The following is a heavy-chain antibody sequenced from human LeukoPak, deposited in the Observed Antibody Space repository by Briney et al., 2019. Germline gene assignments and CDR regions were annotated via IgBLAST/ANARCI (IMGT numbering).Heavy chain of an antibody. Sequence: SETLSLTCTVSGGSISSYYWSWIRQPAGKGLEWIGRIYTSGCITYNPSLKSRVSTSVDTSKNQFSLKLSSVTAADTAVYYCARAEPLVVVTNFDYWGQGTLVTVSS. V-gene: IGHV4-4*07. CDR3: ARAEPLVVVTNFDY. CDR2: IYTSGCI. D-gene: IGHD3-22*01. CDR1: GGSISSYY. J-gene: IGHJ4*02.